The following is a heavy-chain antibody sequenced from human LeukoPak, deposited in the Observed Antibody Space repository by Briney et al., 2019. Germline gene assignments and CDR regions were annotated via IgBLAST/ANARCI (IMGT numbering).Heavy chain of an antibody. CDR3: ARDRPVGRDDTGGHNWFDP. CDR1: GFTFSNFA. J-gene: IGHJ5*02. D-gene: IGHD3-22*01. V-gene: IGHV3-30-3*01. CDR2: ISYDGSTK. Sequence: PGRSLRLSCAASGFTFSNFAMHWVRQAPGKGLEWVTVISYDGSTKYYADSVKGRFTISRDNSKYTLYLQMNSLRAEDTAVYYCARDRPVGRDDTGGHNWFDPWGQGTLVTVSS.